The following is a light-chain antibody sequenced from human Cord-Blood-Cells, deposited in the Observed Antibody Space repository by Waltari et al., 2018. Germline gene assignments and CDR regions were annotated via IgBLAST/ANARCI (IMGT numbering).Light chain of an antibody. Sequence: QSALTPPASVSGSPGQSITIPCTGTSSDVGSYNLVSWYQQHPAKAPKLRIYEGSKRPSGVSNRFSGSKSGNTASLTISGLQAEDEADYYCCSYAGSSTVFGGGTKLTVL. CDR1: SSDVGSYNL. CDR2: EGS. CDR3: CSYAGSSTV. V-gene: IGLV2-23*01. J-gene: IGLJ3*02.